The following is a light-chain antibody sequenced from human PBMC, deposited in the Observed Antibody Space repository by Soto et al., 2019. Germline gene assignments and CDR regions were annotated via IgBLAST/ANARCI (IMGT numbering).Light chain of an antibody. Sequence: EIVLTQSPGTLSLSPGGRATLSCRASQGISSTYLAWFQQKPGQAPRLLIYGISTRATGIPDRFRGSGSGTDFTLTISRLEPEDFAVYYCQQYGTSPYTFGQGTKLEIK. CDR3: QQYGTSPYT. CDR2: GIS. V-gene: IGKV3-20*01. J-gene: IGKJ2*01. CDR1: QGISSTY.